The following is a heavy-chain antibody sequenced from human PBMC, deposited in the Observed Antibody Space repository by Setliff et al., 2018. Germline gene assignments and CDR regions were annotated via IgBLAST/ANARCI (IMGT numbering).Heavy chain of an antibody. J-gene: IGHJ4*02. D-gene: IGHD4-17*01. CDR2: IRFDGGNK. CDR1: GFTISNDW. CDR3: ARSRLRGGLYFDY. Sequence: GGSLRLSCVASGFTISNDWMAWVRQAPGKGLEWVAFIRFDGGNKYYADSVKGRFTISRDNSKNTLYLQMNSLSAEDTAVYYCARSRLRGGLYFDYWGQGTLVTVSS. V-gene: IGHV3-33*08.